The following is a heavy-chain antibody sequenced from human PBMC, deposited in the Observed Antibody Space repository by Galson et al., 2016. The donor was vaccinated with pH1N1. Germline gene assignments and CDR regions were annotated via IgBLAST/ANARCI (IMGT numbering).Heavy chain of an antibody. CDR2: IDPNSGAT. V-gene: IGHV1-2*02. Sequence: SVKVSCKASGYNFNIYYMHWVRQAPRQGLEWMGWIDPNSGATSYAQKVQGSVTMTRDTSINTVFMELKRLRFDDTAVYYCERVWRTVVFDCWGEGTLVTVDS. CDR3: ERVWRTVVFDC. CDR1: GYNFNIYY. J-gene: IGHJ4*02. D-gene: IGHD4-23*01.